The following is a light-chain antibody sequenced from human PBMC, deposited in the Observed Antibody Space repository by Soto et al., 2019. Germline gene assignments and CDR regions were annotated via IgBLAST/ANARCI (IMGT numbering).Light chain of an antibody. Sequence: EVVFTQSPGTLSLSPGERATLSCRASQSVGSSYLAWYQQKPGQAPRVLIYGTSSRATGIPDRFSGSGSGTDFTLTISRXEPEDFAVYYCQQYTTSSWTFGQGTKVDIK. CDR1: QSVGSSY. CDR3: QQYTTSSWT. CDR2: GTS. J-gene: IGKJ1*01. V-gene: IGKV3-20*01.